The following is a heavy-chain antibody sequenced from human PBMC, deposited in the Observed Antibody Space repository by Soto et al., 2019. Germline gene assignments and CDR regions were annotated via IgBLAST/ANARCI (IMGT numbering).Heavy chain of an antibody. Sequence: GGSLRLSCAASGFTFSDLYMDWVRQAPGKGLEWVGRTRNKANSYTTEYAASVKGRFTISRDDSKNSLYLQMNSLKTEDTAVYYCAREPSGWYLYFYYFDYWGQGTLVTVSS. CDR3: AREPSGWYLYFYYFDY. V-gene: IGHV3-72*01. CDR1: GFTFSDLY. CDR2: TRNKANSYTT. J-gene: IGHJ4*02. D-gene: IGHD6-19*01.